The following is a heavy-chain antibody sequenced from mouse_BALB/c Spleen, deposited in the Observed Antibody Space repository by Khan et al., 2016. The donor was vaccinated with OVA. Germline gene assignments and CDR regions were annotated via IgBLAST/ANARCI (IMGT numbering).Heavy chain of an antibody. V-gene: IGHV9-3-1*01. D-gene: IGHD2-10*01. Sequence: QIQLVQSGPELKKPGETVKISCKASGYTFTNFGMNWVKQAPGKGLKWMGCINTYTGEPTYADDFKGRFAFSLETSASTAYLQINNLKNEDTATYFCARPPYFSYVMVYWGQGTSVTVSS. J-gene: IGHJ4*01. CDR2: INTYTGEP. CDR1: GYTFTNFG. CDR3: ARPPYFSYVMVY.